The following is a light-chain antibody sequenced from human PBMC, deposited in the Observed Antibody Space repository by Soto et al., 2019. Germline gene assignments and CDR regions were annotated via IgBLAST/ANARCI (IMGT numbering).Light chain of an antibody. CDR2: GNS. CDR1: SSNIGAGYD. V-gene: IGLV1-40*01. J-gene: IGLJ2*01. CDR3: QSYDSSLSGVV. Sequence: QSVLTQPPSVSGAPRQRVTISCTGSSSNIGAGYDVHWYQQLPGTAPKLLIYGNSNRPSGVPDRFSGSKSGTSASLAITGLQAQDEADYHCQSYDSSLSGVVFGGGTKLTVL.